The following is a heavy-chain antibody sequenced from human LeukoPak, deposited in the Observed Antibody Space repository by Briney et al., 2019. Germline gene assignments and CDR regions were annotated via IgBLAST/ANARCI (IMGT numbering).Heavy chain of an antibody. V-gene: IGHV3-48*03. J-gene: IGHJ6*04. CDR2: ISSSGSTI. D-gene: IGHD3-10*02. CDR3: AELGITMIGGV. Sequence: GGSLRLSCAASGFTFSSYEMNWVRQVPGKGLEWVSYISSSGSTIYYADSVKGRFTISRDNAKNSLYLQMNSLRAEDTAVYYCAELGITMIGGVWGKRTTVTISS. CDR1: GFTFSSYE.